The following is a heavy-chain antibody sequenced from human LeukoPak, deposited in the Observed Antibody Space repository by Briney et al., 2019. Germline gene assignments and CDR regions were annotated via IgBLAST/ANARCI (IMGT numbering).Heavy chain of an antibody. CDR2: IYYSGST. CDR1: GGSISSSSYY. J-gene: IGHJ4*02. Sequence: SETLSLTCTVSGGSISSSSYYWGWIRQPPGKGLEWIGSIYYSGSTYYNPSLKSRVTISVDTSKNQFSLKLSSVTAADTAVYCCARERGRGSTLYYFDYWGQGTLVTVSS. D-gene: IGHD3-16*01. CDR3: ARERGRGSTLYYFDY. V-gene: IGHV4-39*07.